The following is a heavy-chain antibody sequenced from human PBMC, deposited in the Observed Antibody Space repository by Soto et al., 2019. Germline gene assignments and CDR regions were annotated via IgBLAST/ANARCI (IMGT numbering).Heavy chain of an antibody. Sequence: QVQLAQSGAEVKRPGSSVKVSCKASGGTFSSYTISWVRQAPGQGLEWMGRIIPILGRANSAQKFQGRVTSTAHKSTSTAYMEVRSLRSEDTAVYYGASVPRNDKHSYYGMAVWGQGTTVTVSS. CDR3: ASVPRNDKHSYYGMAV. V-gene: IGHV1-69*02. D-gene: IGHD1-1*01. J-gene: IGHJ6*02. CDR2: IIPILGRA. CDR1: GGTFSSYT.